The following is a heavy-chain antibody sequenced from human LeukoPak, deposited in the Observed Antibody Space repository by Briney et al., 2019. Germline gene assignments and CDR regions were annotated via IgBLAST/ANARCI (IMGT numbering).Heavy chain of an antibody. Sequence: ASVKVSCKASGYTFTSYGISWVRQAPGQGLEWMGIINPSGGSTSYAQKFQGRVTMTRDTSTSTVYMELSSLRSEDTAVYYCARRYCSGGSCYFDYWGQGTLVTVSS. V-gene: IGHV1-46*01. J-gene: IGHJ4*02. CDR2: INPSGGST. CDR3: ARRYCSGGSCYFDY. CDR1: GYTFTSYG. D-gene: IGHD2-15*01.